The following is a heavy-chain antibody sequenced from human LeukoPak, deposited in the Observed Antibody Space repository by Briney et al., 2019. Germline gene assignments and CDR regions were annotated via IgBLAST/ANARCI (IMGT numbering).Heavy chain of an antibody. V-gene: IGHV1-69*01. J-gene: IGHJ4*02. Sequence: SVKVSCKASGGTFSSYAISWVRQAPGQGLEWMGGIIPIFGTANYAQKFQGRVTITVDESTSTAYMELSGLRSEDTAVYYCARAHQYYYGSGSSSYFDYWGQGTLVTVSS. CDR1: GGTFSSYA. CDR2: IIPIFGTA. D-gene: IGHD3-10*01. CDR3: ARAHQYYYGSGSSSYFDY.